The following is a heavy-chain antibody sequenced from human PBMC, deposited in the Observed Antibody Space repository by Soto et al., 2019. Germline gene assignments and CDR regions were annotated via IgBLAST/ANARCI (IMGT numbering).Heavy chain of an antibody. J-gene: IGHJ4*02. Sequence: SETLSLTCSVSGGSISSYYWSWIRQPPGKGLEWIAYIYYSGTSYNPSLKSRVSISLATSKNQFSLKLSSVTAADTAVYYCARGEVVALGYWGQGTLVTVSS. CDR2: IYYSGT. CDR1: GGSISSYY. CDR3: ARGEVVALGY. D-gene: IGHD2-15*01. V-gene: IGHV4-59*12.